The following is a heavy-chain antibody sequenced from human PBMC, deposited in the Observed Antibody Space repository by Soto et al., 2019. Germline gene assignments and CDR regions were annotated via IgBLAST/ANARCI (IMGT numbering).Heavy chain of an antibody. D-gene: IGHD2-15*01. CDR2: IWYDGSNK. V-gene: IGHV3-33*01. J-gene: IGHJ4*02. CDR1: GFTFSSYG. CDR3: ARDEYCSGGSCFVAVDY. Sequence: QVQLVESGGGVVQPGRSLRLSCAASGFTFSSYGMHWVRQAPGKGLEWVAVIWYDGSNKYYADSVKGRFTISRDNSKNTLYLQMNSLRAEDTAVYNCARDEYCSGGSCFVAVDYWGQGTLVTVSS.